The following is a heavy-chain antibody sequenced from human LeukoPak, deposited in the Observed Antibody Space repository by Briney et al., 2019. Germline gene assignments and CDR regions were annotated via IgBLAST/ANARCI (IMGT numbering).Heavy chain of an antibody. V-gene: IGHV4-4*07. CDR3: ASGFRGDHEDFDQ. CDR2: FHNTGNT. J-gene: IGHJ4*02. D-gene: IGHD4-17*01. CDR1: GGSMSTDD. Sequence: PSETLYVTCTVAGGSMSTDDMDWIRQPAGKGLEWLGRFHNTGNTAYNPSLKSRATMSIDTSKNQFSLNLNSVTAADTAVYFCASGFRGDHEDFDQWCRGTRTTVSS.